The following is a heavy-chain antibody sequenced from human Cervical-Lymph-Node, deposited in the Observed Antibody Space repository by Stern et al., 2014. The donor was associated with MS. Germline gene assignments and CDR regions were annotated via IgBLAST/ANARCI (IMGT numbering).Heavy chain of an antibody. CDR1: GFTFDDYG. D-gene: IGHD3-16*01. CDR2: IAWHGGNT. J-gene: IGHJ4*02. Sequence: VQLVESGGDVVRPGGSLRLSCAASGFTFDDYGMTWVRQPPGKGLEWVSGIAWHGGNTGYADSVKGRFTILRDDAKKSLYLQMSSLRAEDTALYYCARGYYPDTSSYLDYWGQGTLVTVSS. V-gene: IGHV3-20*04. CDR3: ARGYYPDTSSYLDY.